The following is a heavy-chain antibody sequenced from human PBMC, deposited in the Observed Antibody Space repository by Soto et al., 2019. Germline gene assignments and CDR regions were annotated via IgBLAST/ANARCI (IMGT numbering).Heavy chain of an antibody. Sequence: QVQLQESGPGLVKPSQTLSLTCTVSGGSISSGGYYWSWIRQHPGKGLEWIGYIYYSGSTYYNPSLPCRVTISADASKHKSCLKRRSVTGEERAVYYCAGTQSATVTAFASWGRGTRVTVSP. CDR2: IYYSGST. D-gene: IGHD4-17*01. CDR1: GGSISSGGYY. CDR3: AGTQSATVTAFAS. J-gene: IGHJ4*02. V-gene: IGHV4-31*03.